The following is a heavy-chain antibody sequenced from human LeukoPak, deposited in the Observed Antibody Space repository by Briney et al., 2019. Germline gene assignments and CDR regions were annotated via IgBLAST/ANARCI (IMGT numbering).Heavy chain of an antibody. V-gene: IGHV4-34*01. CDR2: INHSGST. D-gene: IGHD7-27*01. CDR3: ARDRLSLGAFDI. Sequence: PSETLSLTCAVYGGSFSGYYWSWIRQPPGKGLEWIGEINHSGSTNYSPSLKSRVTISLDTSKNQFSLRLSSLTAADTAVYYCARDRLSLGAFDIWGQGTMVTVSS. CDR1: GGSFSGYY. J-gene: IGHJ3*02.